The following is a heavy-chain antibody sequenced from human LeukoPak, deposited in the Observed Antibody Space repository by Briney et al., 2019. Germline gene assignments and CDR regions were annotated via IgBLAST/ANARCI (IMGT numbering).Heavy chain of an antibody. CDR1: GFTFSSYW. V-gene: IGHV3-74*01. J-gene: IGHJ4*02. Sequence: PGGSLRLSCAASGFTFSSYWMHWVRQAPGKGLVWVSRINSDGSSTNYADSVKGRFTISRDNAKNTLYLQMNSLRVEDTAVYYCASSPEDGPDYWGQGTLVTVSS. CDR3: ASSPEDGPDY. D-gene: IGHD5-24*01. CDR2: INSDGSST.